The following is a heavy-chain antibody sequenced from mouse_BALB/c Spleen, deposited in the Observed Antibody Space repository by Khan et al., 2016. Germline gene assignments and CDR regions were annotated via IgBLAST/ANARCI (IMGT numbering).Heavy chain of an antibody. CDR3: ARYDGSSYGRGMDY. Sequence: EVQLQESGPSLVKPSQALSLTCSVTGDSITSGYWNWIRKFPGIKLEYMGYITYSGSTYYNPSLKSRISITRDTSKNQYFLQLISVTTEDTATYYWARYDGSSYGRGMDYWSQGTSVTVSS. V-gene: IGHV3-8*02. CDR1: GDSITSGY. J-gene: IGHJ4*01. CDR2: ITYSGST. D-gene: IGHD1-1*01.